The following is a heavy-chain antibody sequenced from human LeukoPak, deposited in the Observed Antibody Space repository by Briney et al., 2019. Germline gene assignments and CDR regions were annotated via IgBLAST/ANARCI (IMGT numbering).Heavy chain of an antibody. D-gene: IGHD3-22*01. J-gene: IGHJ4*02. Sequence: SETLSLTCTVSGGSISSSSYYWGWIRQPPGKGLEWIGSIYYSGSTYYNPSLKSRVTISVDTSKNQFSLKLSSVTAADTAVYYCARLVRWLLLPSSFDYWGQGTLVTVSS. CDR1: GGSISSSSYY. CDR2: IYYSGST. CDR3: ARLVRWLLLPSSFDY. V-gene: IGHV4-39*01.